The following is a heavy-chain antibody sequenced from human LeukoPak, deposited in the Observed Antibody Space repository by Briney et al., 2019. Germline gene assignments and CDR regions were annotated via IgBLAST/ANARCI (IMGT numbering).Heavy chain of an antibody. CDR1: GFIFSSYS. CDR2: ITSSSRYI. CDR3: SKDLGPDYDILTV. J-gene: IGHJ4*02. D-gene: IGHD3-9*01. V-gene: IGHV3-21*01. Sequence: GGSLRLSCAASGFIFSSYSMNWVRLAPGKALEWISSITSSSRYIYYADSVKGRLTISRDNSENTVHLQMNSLRVEDTALYYCSKDLGPDYDILTVWGQGTLVTVSS.